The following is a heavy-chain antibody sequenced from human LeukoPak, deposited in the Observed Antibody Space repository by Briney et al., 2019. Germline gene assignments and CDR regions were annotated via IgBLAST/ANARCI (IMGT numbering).Heavy chain of an antibody. CDR1: GFTFSSYG. J-gene: IGHJ4*02. CDR3: AKGPAGFDY. V-gene: IGHV3-30*18. D-gene: IGHD6-13*01. Sequence: GGSLRLSCAASGFTFSSYGMHWVRQAPGKGLEWVAVISYDGSNKYYADSVKGRFTIPRDNSKNTLYLQMNSLRAEDTAVYYCAKGPAGFDYWGQGTLVTVSS. CDR2: ISYDGSNK.